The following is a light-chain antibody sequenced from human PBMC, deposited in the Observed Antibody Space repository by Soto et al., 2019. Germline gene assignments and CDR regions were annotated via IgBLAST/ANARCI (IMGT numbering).Light chain of an antibody. CDR2: EVS. Sequence: QSAVTQPPSASGAPGQSGTISCTGTSSDVGGYNYVSWYQQHPGKAPKLMIYEVSKRPSGVPDRFSGSKSGNTASLTVSGLQAEDEADYYCSSYAGSNNVVFGGGTKVTVL. V-gene: IGLV2-8*01. CDR3: SSYAGSNNVV. CDR1: SSDVGGYNY. J-gene: IGLJ2*01.